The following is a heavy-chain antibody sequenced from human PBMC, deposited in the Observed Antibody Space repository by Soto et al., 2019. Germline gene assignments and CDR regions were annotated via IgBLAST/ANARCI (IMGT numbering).Heavy chain of an antibody. CDR3: AREVVVVPANYGMDV. CDR2: IYYSGST. CDR1: GGSISSGDYY. D-gene: IGHD2-2*01. V-gene: IGHV4-30-4*01. J-gene: IGHJ6*02. Sequence: PSETLSLTCTVSGGSISSGDYYWGWIRQPPGKGLEWIGYIYYSGSTYYNPSLKSRVTISVDTSKNQFSLKLSSVTAADTAVYYCAREVVVVPANYGMDVWGQGTTVTVSS.